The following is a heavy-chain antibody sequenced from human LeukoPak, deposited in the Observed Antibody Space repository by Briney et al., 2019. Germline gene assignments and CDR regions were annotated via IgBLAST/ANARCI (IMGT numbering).Heavy chain of an antibody. CDR1: GGSISSGDYY. Sequence: PSETLSLTCTVSGGSISSGDYYWSWIRQPPGKGLEWIGYIYYSWSTYYNPSLKSRVTISVDTSKTQFSLKLSSVTAADTAVYYCARYSSGWRSWFDPWGQGTLVTVSS. D-gene: IGHD6-19*01. V-gene: IGHV4-30-4*01. CDR3: ARYSSGWRSWFDP. J-gene: IGHJ5*02. CDR2: IYYSWST.